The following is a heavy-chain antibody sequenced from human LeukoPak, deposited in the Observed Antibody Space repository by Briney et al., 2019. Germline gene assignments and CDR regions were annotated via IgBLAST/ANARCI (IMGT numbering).Heavy chain of an antibody. CDR3: ARHGYSSGWYRFDY. D-gene: IGHD6-19*01. CDR1: GGSISSTGSYY. Sequence: SETLSLTCTVSGGSISSTGSYYWGWVRQPPGKGLEWIGSIFYSGSTYYNPSLKSRVTMSADTSKNQFSLRLSSVTAADAAVYYCARHGYSSGWYRFDYWGQGTLVTVSS. V-gene: IGHV4-39*01. J-gene: IGHJ4*02. CDR2: IFYSGST.